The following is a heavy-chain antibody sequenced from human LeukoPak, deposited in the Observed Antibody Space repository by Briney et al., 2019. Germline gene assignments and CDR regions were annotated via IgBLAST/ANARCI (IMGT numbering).Heavy chain of an antibody. CDR3: ATGPTQWLGHY. J-gene: IGHJ4*02. Sequence: GGSLRLSCAASGFTFSGYAMSWVRQAPGKGLEWVSAISGSGGSTYYADSVKGRFTISRDNSKNTLYLQMNSLRAEDTAVYYCATGPTQWLGHYWGQGTLVTVSS. V-gene: IGHV3-23*01. CDR2: ISGSGGST. D-gene: IGHD6-19*01. CDR1: GFTFSGYA.